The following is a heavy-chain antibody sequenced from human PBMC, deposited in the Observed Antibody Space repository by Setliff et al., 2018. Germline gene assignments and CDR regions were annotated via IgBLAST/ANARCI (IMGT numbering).Heavy chain of an antibody. Sequence: GGSLRLSCAASGFTFSSYWMHWVRQVPGKGLEWVSFIQTNGNDKNYADSVKGRFTIYRDDSKNTLYLQMDSLRPEDTAIYYCTTATYYTYYYYMDVWGKGTTVTVSS. J-gene: IGHJ6*03. CDR3: TTATYYTYYYYMDV. CDR1: GFTFSSYW. V-gene: IGHV3-30*02. CDR2: IQTNGNDK.